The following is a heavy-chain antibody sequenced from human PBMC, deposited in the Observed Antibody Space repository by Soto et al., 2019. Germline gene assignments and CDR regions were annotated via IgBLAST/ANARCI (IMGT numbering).Heavy chain of an antibody. Sequence: PSETLSLTCAVYGGSFSGYYWSWIRQPPGKGLEWIGEINHSGSTNYNPSLKSRVTISVDTSKNQFSLKLSSVTAADTAVYYCAREGSSWYPYYYYGMDVWGQGTTVTVS. CDR2: INHSGST. CDR3: AREGSSWYPYYYYGMDV. CDR1: GGSFSGYY. V-gene: IGHV4-34*01. J-gene: IGHJ6*02. D-gene: IGHD6-13*01.